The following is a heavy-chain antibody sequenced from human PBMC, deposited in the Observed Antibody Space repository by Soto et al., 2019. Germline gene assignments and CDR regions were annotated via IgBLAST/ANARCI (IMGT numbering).Heavy chain of an antibody. CDR1: GFIFSSYA. CDR2: ISSEGAST. V-gene: IGHV3-64D*06. Sequence: LRLSCSVSGFIFSSYAMHWVRQAPGKGLEYVASISSEGASTYYADSVKGRFIISRDNSKNTLYLQMSSLRAEDTAVYYCVKDRYVDYWGQGILVTVSS. J-gene: IGHJ4*02. CDR3: VKDRYVDY.